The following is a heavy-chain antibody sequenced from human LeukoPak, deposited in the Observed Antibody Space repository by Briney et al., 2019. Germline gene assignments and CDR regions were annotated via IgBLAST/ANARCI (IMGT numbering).Heavy chain of an antibody. CDR3: ASLLRTYYYGSGETPKLDY. Sequence: ASVKVSCKASGYTFTSYGISWVRQAPGQGLEWMGWISAYNGNTNYAQKLQGRVTMTTDTSTSTAYMELRSLRSDDTAVYYCASLLRTYYYGSGETPKLDYWGQGTLVTVSS. CDR2: ISAYNGNT. V-gene: IGHV1-18*01. J-gene: IGHJ4*02. D-gene: IGHD3-10*01. CDR1: GYTFTSYG.